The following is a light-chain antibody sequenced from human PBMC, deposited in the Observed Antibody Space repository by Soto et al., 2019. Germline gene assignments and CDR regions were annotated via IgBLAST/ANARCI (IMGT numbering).Light chain of an antibody. J-gene: IGKJ2*01. V-gene: IGKV3-11*01. CDR1: QNVRTF. Sequence: EVVLTQSPATLSLSPGERATLSCRASQNVRTFLDWYQQKPGQAPRLLIYGASNRATGIPARFSGSGSGTDFTLTISSLEPEDFAVYYCQQYGSSPMYTFGQGTKLEIK. CDR3: QQYGSSPMYT. CDR2: GAS.